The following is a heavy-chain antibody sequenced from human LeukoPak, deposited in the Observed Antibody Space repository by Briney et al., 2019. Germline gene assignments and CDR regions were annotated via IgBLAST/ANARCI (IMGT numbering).Heavy chain of an antibody. CDR3: AKASAMIVVVSKYFDY. V-gene: IGHV3-23*01. D-gene: IGHD3-22*01. CDR2: ITSGTRT. CDR1: GFTFSSHG. J-gene: IGHJ4*02. Sequence: PGGSLRLSCVASGFTFSSHGMNWVRQAPGKGLEWVSGITSGTRTYYADSVKGRFTISRDNSKNTLYLQMNSLRAEDTAVYYCAKASAMIVVVSKYFDYWGQGTLVTVSS.